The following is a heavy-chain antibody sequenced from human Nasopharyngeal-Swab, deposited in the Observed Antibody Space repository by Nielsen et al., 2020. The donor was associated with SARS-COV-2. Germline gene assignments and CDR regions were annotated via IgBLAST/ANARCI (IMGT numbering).Heavy chain of an antibody. CDR2: IYTSGST. Sequence: SETLSLTCAVYGGSFSGYYWSWIRQPPGKGLEWIGRIYTSGSTNYNPSLKSRVTISVDTSKNQFSLKLSSVTAADTAVYYCARGGSLVVPAANRLLYYYGMDVWGQGTTVTVSS. J-gene: IGHJ6*02. CDR3: ARGGSLVVPAANRLLYYYGMDV. D-gene: IGHD2-2*01. CDR1: GGSFSGYY. V-gene: IGHV4-4*08.